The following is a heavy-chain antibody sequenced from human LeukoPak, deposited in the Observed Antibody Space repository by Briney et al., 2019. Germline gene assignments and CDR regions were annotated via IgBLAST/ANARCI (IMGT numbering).Heavy chain of an antibody. CDR1: GYSFTSYW. D-gene: IGHD3-22*01. J-gene: IGHJ5*02. CDR2: IYPGDSDT. V-gene: IGHV5-51*01. CDR3: ARGDYYDSSGYYYVYNWFDP. Sequence: GESLKISCKGSGYSFTSYWIGWVRQMPGKGLEWMGIIYPGDSDTRYSPSFQGQVTISADKSISTAYLQWSSLKASDTAMYYCARGDYYDSSGYYYVYNWFDPWGQGTLVTVSS.